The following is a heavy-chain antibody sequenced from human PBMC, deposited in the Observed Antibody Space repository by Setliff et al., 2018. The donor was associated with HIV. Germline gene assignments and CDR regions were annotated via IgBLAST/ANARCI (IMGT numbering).Heavy chain of an antibody. D-gene: IGHD3-22*01. CDR1: GLGFTTAW. Sequence: GGSLRLSCAATGLGFTTAWMSWVRQVPGKGLEWVGRIKDKANGGAIDYAVPLKGRFTISRDDSKNMLYLQMNSLKTEDTAVYYCKADSSGYPWGQGTLVTVSS. J-gene: IGHJ5*02. CDR3: KADSSGYP. V-gene: IGHV3-15*01. CDR2: IKDKANGGAI.